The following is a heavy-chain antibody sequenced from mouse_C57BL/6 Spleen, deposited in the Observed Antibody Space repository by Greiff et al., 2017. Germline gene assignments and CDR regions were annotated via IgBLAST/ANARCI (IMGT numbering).Heavy chain of an antibody. J-gene: IGHJ2*01. CDR3: ARQGAAQAYFDY. Sequence: DVMLVESGGDLVKPGGSLKLSCAASGFTFSSYGMSWVRQTPDKRLEWVATISSGGSYTYYPDSVKGRFTISRDNAKNTLYLQMSSLKSEDTAMYYCARQGAAQAYFDYWGQGTTLTVSS. CDR2: ISSGGSYT. V-gene: IGHV5-6*02. D-gene: IGHD3-2*02. CDR1: GFTFSSYG.